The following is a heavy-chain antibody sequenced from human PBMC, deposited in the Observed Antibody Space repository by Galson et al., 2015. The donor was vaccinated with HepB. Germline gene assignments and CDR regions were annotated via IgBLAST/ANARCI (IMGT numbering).Heavy chain of an antibody. CDR3: ARRRPDSSGYYWYFDL. V-gene: IGHV1-69*04. J-gene: IGHJ2*01. Sequence: SVKVSCKASGYTFTSYGISWVRQAPGQGLEWMGRIIPILGIANYAQKFQGRVTITADESTSTAYMELSSLRSEDTAVYYCARRRPDSSGYYWYFDLWGRGTLVTVSS. D-gene: IGHD3-22*01. CDR1: GYTFTSYG. CDR2: IIPILGIA.